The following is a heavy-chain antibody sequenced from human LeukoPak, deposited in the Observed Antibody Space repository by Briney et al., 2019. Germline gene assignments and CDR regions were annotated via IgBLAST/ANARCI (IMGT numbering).Heavy chain of an antibody. Sequence: SETLSLTCTVSGGSISNYYWSWIRQPAGKGLEWIGRIYSSGSTHNNPSFKSRVTMSVDTSNNQFSLKLTSVTAADTAVYYCARDGAAIRFDPWGQGTLVTVSS. V-gene: IGHV4-4*07. D-gene: IGHD5-24*01. CDR3: ARDGAAIRFDP. J-gene: IGHJ5*02. CDR2: IYSSGST. CDR1: GGSISNYY.